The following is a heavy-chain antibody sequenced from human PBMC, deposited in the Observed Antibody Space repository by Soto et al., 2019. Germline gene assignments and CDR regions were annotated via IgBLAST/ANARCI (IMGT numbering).Heavy chain of an antibody. V-gene: IGHV1-18*01. CDR2: ISAYNGNT. J-gene: IGHJ4*02. Sequence: QVQLVQSGAEVKKPGASVKVSCKASGYTFTSYGISWVRQAPGQGLEWMGWISAYNGNTNYAQKLQGRVTMTTDTCPSQCYMGLGGLRSDDTAVYYWGGGLGAAGPFDYWGQGTLVTVSS. CDR1: GYTFTSYG. CDR3: GGGLGAAGPFDY. D-gene: IGHD6-13*01.